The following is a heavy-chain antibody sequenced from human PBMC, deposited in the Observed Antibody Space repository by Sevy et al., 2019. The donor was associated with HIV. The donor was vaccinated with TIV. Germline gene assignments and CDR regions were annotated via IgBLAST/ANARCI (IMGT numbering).Heavy chain of an antibody. V-gene: IGHV3-23*01. CDR2: ISGSGGTT. Sequence: GGSLRLSCAASGFTFNTYAMTWVRQAPGKGLEWVSEISGSGGTTYYADSMKGRFTISRDNSKNTLYLQMNSLRAEDTAVYYCAKDRESSPYFFDYWGQGTLVTVSS. CDR1: GFTFNTYA. D-gene: IGHD3-16*02. CDR3: AKDRESSPYFFDY. J-gene: IGHJ4*02.